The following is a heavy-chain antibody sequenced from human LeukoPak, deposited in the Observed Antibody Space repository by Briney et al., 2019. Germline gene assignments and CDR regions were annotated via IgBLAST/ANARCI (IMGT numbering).Heavy chain of an antibody. CDR3: ARDGRYYDFWSSNYYGVDV. J-gene: IGHJ6*02. D-gene: IGHD3-3*01. CDR2: IYYSGST. V-gene: IGHV4-31*03. CDR1: GGSISSGGYY. Sequence: SETLSLTCTVSGGSISSGGYYWSWIRQHPGKGLEWIGYIYYSGSTYYNPSLKSRVTISVDTSKNQFSLKLSSVTAADTAVYYCARDGRYYDFWSSNYYGVDVWGQGTTVTVSS.